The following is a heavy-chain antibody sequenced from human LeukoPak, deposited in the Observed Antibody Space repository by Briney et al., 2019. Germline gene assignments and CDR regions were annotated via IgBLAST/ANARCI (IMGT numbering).Heavy chain of an antibody. J-gene: IGHJ4*02. V-gene: IGHV3-66*01. CDR3: ARDPGYGLGVDYGDY. CDR1: GFTVSGNY. D-gene: IGHD3-10*01. CDR2: IHRGGNT. Sequence: GGSLRLSCAASGFTVSGNYMSWVRQAPGKGLEWLSVIHRGGNTYYADSVKGRFTISRDSSKNTVFLQMDSLRAEDTAVYYCARDPGYGLGVDYGDYWGKGTLVTVSS.